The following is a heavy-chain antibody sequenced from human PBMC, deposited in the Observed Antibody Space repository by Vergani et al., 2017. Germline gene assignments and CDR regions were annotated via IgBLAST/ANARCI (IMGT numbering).Heavy chain of an antibody. Sequence: QVQLQESGPGLVKPSQTLSLTCTVSGGSISSGGYYWSWIRPHPGKGLEWIGYIYYSGNTYYNPSLKSRLTISVDTSKNQFSLKLSSVTAADTAVYYCAREWNGGYVDYYYYMDVWGKGTTVTVSS. D-gene: IGHD5-12*01. J-gene: IGHJ6*03. CDR3: AREWNGGYVDYYYYMDV. CDR1: GGSISSGGYY. V-gene: IGHV4-31*03. CDR2: IYYSGNT.